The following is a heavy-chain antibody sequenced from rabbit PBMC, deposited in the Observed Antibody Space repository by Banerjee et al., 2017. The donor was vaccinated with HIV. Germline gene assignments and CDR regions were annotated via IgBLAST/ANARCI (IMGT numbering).Heavy chain of an antibody. CDR1: GFSFSSSYW. J-gene: IGHJ4*01. Sequence: QSLEESGGDLVKPGASLTLTCTASGFSFSSSYWICWVRQAPGKGLEGIACIYAGSSGSTYYASWAKGRFSISRENNQNTVSLQMTSLPAADTATYFCARAPYYAYAYPGDADATLNLWGPGTLVTVS. V-gene: IGHV1S40*01. CDR3: ARAPYYAYAYPGDADATLNL. CDR2: IYAGSSGST. D-gene: IGHD6-1*01.